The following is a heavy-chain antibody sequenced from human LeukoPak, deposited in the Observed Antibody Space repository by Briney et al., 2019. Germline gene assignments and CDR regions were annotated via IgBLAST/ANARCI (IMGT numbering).Heavy chain of an antibody. V-gene: IGHV4-4*02. CDR2: IYLYGTT. CDR3: ARQKWEQQGRDHYFNGLDV. CDR1: AGSISSSNW. D-gene: IGHD1-26*01. Sequence: PSETLSLTCSVSAGSISSSNWWSWVRQSPVKGLEWIGEIYLYGTTNYNPSLKSRVTMSVDRSKNQFSLKLSSVTAADTAVYYCARQKWEQQGRDHYFNGLDVWGPGTTVTVSS. J-gene: IGHJ6*02.